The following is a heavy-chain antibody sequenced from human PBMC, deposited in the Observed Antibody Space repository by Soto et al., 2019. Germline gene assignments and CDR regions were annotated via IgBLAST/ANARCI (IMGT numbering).Heavy chain of an antibody. Sequence: QVRLVQSGSEVKKLGASVKVSCKSSDNTFTHYGINWVRQAPGQGLEWMGWISGYNGNTKYAQKFQDRVTMTADTSTRTAFMEVRSLTSDDTGVYFCAATGGNYFGLDGWGQGTTVTVSS. CDR1: DNTFTHYG. J-gene: IGHJ6*02. CDR3: AATGGNYFGLDG. D-gene: IGHD2-8*02. CDR2: ISGYNGNT. V-gene: IGHV1-18*01.